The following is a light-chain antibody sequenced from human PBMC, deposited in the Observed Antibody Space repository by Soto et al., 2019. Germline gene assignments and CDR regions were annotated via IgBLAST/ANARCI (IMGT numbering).Light chain of an antibody. CDR3: AVWDDGLSGWV. CDR1: DSNIGSNT. V-gene: IGLV1-44*01. J-gene: IGLJ2*01. CDR2: ANF. Sequence: VLTQAPSASGTPGQSVTISCSGSDSNIGSNTVNWYQQLPGMAPKLLIYANFQRSSGVPDRFSASKSGTSASLAISGLQSEDEAHYYCAVWDDGLSGWVFGGGTKLTVL.